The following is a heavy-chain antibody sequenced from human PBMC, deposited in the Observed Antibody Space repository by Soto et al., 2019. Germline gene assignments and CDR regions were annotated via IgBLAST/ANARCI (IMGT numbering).Heavy chain of an antibody. CDR1: GYTFTSYG. CDR2: ISGYNGHT. V-gene: IGHV1-18*01. CDR3: AREGEMPYYYYGLDV. J-gene: IGHJ6*02. D-gene: IGHD3-16*01. Sequence: ASVKVSCKASGYTFTSYGISWVRQAPGQGLEWMGWISGYNGHTKYAQKFQGRVTMTADTSTSTVYMDLRSLRSDDTAVYYCAREGEMPYYYYGLDVWGQGTTVTVSS.